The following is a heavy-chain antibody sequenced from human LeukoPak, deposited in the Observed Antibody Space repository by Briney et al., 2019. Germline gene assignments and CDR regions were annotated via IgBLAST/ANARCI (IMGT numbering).Heavy chain of an antibody. Sequence: GGSVKVSCKASGGTFSSYAISWGRQAPGQGVEWGGGIIPMLGTANYAQQFQGRVTITPDSSTSTAYMELSSLRSGDTAIYYCARDTTTRTYYGMDVWGKGTTVTVSS. CDR3: ARDTTTRTYYGMDV. D-gene: IGHD1-14*01. J-gene: IGHJ6*04. CDR1: GGTFSSYA. V-gene: IGHV1-69*06. CDR2: IIPMLGTA.